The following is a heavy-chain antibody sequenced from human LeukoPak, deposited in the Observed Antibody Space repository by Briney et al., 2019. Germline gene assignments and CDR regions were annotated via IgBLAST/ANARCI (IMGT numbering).Heavy chain of an antibody. V-gene: IGHV4-59*12. D-gene: IGHD2-8*01. CDR3: TRVVNGGHFDY. CDR2: VYHTGTS. CDR1: GASINDYY. Sequence: SETLSLTCSVSGASINDYYWTWIRQPPGKGLEWIGYVYHTGTSGYHPSLKSRVAMSLDTSENQVSLKLSSVIAADTAVYFCTRVVNGGHFDYWGQGALVTVSS. J-gene: IGHJ4*02.